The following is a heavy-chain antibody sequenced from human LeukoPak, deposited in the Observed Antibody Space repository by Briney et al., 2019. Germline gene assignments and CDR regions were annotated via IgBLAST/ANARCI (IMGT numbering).Heavy chain of an antibody. CDR2: INGGGDIM. CDR1: GFSLRAYD. V-gene: IGHV3-23*01. J-gene: IGHJ3*02. Sequence: GGSLRLSCAASGFSLRAYDMIWVRQAPGKGLDWVSIINGGGDIMMYGDSVKGRFTISRDNSKNTFYLQMNSLRVEDRAVYYCAMRDRGYGLDIWGQGTMVTVSS. D-gene: IGHD3-10*01. CDR3: AMRDRGYGLDI.